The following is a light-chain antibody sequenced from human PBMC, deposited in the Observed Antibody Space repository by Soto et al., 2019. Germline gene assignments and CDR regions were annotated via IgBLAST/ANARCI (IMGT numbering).Light chain of an antibody. CDR1: QSVSSY. CDR2: EAS. CDR3: QQSSSTPT. J-gene: IGKJ4*01. V-gene: IGKV3-11*01. Sequence: EIVLTQSPATLSLSPGERATHSCRASQSVSSYLAWYQQKPGQAPRLLIYEASNRATGIPARFSGSGSGTDFTLTSSSLEPEDFASYYCQQSSSTPTFGGGTKVEIK.